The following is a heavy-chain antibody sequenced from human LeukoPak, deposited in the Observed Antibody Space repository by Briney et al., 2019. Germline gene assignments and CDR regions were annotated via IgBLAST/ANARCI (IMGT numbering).Heavy chain of an antibody. J-gene: IGHJ6*03. CDR1: GGSFINYY. V-gene: IGHV4-4*09. D-gene: IGHD5-18*01. CDR3: EAGSYGYGYYYYYMDV. CDR2: IYTSGST. Sequence: SETLPLTCTVCGGSFINYYYNWIRQPAGEGLEWIGYIYTSGSTNYNPSLKSRVTISVDTSKNQFSLKLSSVTAADTAVYYCEAGSYGYGYYYYYMDVWGKGTTVTVSS.